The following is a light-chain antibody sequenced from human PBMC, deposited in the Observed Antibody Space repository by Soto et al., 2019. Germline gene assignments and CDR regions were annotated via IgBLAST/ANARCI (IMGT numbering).Light chain of an antibody. CDR3: SSYTSSSVYV. J-gene: IGLJ1*01. CDR2: DVS. CDR1: SSDVGGYNY. Sequence: QSALTQPASVSGSPGQSITISCTGTSSDVGGYNYVSWYQQHPGKAPKLMIYDVSNRPSGVSNRFSGSKSGNTASLTISWLQAEDEADYYCSSYTSSSVYVFGTETKVTVL. V-gene: IGLV2-14*01.